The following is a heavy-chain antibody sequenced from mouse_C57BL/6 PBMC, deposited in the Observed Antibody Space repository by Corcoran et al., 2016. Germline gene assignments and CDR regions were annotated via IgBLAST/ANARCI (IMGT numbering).Heavy chain of an antibody. CDR2: IFPGSGST. J-gene: IGHJ2*01. CDR3: AFYDYVSSYFDY. Sequence: QVQLQQSGPALVKPGASVKISCKASGYTFTDYYINWVKQRPGQGLEWIGWIFPGSGSTYYNEKFKGKATLTVDKSSSTAYMLLSSLTSEDSAVYFCAFYDYVSSYFDYWGQGTTLTVSS. V-gene: IGHV1-75*01. D-gene: IGHD2-4*01. CDR1: GYTFTDYY.